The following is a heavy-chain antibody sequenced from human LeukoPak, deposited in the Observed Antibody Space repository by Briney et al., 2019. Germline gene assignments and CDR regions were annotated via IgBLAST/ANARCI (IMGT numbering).Heavy chain of an antibody. Sequence: PGGSLRLSCAASGFTFSRNAMNWVRQAPGKGLEWVASISGNGLGTYYADSVKGRFNISRDNSRNTLYLQKNSLKIEDTAFYYCAKDANYLRSSGYLIPIDFWGQGTLVTVSS. J-gene: IGHJ4*02. CDR1: GFTFSRNA. V-gene: IGHV3-23*01. D-gene: IGHD3-22*01. CDR3: AKDANYLRSSGYLIPIDF. CDR2: ISGNGLGT.